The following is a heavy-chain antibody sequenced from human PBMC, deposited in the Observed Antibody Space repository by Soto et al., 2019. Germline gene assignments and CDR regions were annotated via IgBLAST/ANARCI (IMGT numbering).Heavy chain of an antibody. J-gene: IGHJ4*02. CDR2: MNPNSGNT. Sequence: ASVKVSCKASGYTVTSYDINWVRQATGQGLEWMGWMNPNSGNTGYAQKFQGRVTMTRNTSISTAYMELSSLRSEDTAVYYCARGWWLDYGDYSDYWGQGTLVTVSS. CDR1: GYTVTSYD. D-gene: IGHD4-17*01. CDR3: ARGWWLDYGDYSDY. V-gene: IGHV1-8*01.